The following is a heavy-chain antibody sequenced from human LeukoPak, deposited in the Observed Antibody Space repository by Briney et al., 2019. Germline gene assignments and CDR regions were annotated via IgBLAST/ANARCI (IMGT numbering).Heavy chain of an antibody. Sequence: RPSETLSLTCTVSGGSISSYYWSWIRQLPGKGLEWIGYIYYSGSTNYNPSLKSRVTISVDTSKNQFSLKLSSVTAADTAVYYCARVQTLYYYGMDVWGQGTTVTVSS. CDR1: GGSISSYY. CDR2: IYYSGST. J-gene: IGHJ6*02. CDR3: ARVQTLYYYGMDV. V-gene: IGHV4-59*01.